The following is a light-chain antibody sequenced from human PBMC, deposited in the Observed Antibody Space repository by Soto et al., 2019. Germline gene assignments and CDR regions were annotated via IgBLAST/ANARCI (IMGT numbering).Light chain of an antibody. CDR3: QQYGRSPFT. CDR1: QRITSNF. CDR2: GAS. J-gene: IGKJ2*01. V-gene: IGKV3-20*01. Sequence: EIVLTQSPVTLSLSPGERATLSCRASQRITSNFFAWFQQKAGLAPRLLIYGASTRASGVPDRFSGGGSGTDFVLTISRLEPEDFAVYYCQQYGRSPFTFGQGTKLQI.